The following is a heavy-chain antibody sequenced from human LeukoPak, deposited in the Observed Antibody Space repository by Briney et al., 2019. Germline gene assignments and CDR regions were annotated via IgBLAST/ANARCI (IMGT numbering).Heavy chain of an antibody. V-gene: IGHV4-59*01. CDR1: GGSFNSYY. CDR3: ARGIAAAGTPFDH. Sequence: PSETLSLTCTVSGGSFNSYYWSWIRQPPGKGLEWIGYIYYSGSTNYNPSLKSRVTISVDTSKNQFSLKLSSVTAADTAVYYCARGIAAAGTPFDHWGQGTLVTVSS. J-gene: IGHJ5*02. CDR2: IYYSGST. D-gene: IGHD6-13*01.